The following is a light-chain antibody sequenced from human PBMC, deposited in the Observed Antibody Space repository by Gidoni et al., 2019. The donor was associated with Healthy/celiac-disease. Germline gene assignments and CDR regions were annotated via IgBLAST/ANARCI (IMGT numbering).Light chain of an antibody. CDR1: SSNIGAGYD. J-gene: IGLJ2*01. Sequence: QSVLTQPPSVSEAPGQRVTISCTGSSSNIGAGYDVHWYQHLPGTAPKLLIYGNTNRPSGVPDRFSGSKSGTSASLAITGLRAEDEADYYCQSYDSSLSVVVFGGGTKLTVL. CDR3: QSYDSSLSVVV. V-gene: IGLV1-40*01. CDR2: GNT.